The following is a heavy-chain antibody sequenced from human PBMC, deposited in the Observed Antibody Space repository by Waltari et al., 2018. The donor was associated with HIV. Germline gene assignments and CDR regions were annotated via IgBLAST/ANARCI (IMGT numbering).Heavy chain of an antibody. V-gene: IGHV4-34*02. D-gene: IGHD3-9*01. CDR2: ISHTGAT. Sequence: VQLQQWGGGLFNSSRTLSLPCAVYGGSFNGFFWTWPRQPPGRGLEWIGDISHTGATAYNPALGGRVTVSLDTAKNQFFVTLRSLTVADTATYFCARGRRPYHNLFTGYTFYFDSWGRGS. CDR3: ARGRRPYHNLFTGYTFYFDS. J-gene: IGHJ4*02. CDR1: GGSFNGFF.